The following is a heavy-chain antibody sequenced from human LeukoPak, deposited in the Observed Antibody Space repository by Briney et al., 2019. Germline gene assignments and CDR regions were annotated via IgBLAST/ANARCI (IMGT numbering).Heavy chain of an antibody. D-gene: IGHD5-12*01. J-gene: IGHJ4*02. CDR2: MNPNSGAT. CDR3: ARSGITTIPNFDY. Sequence: RASVKVSCKASGYTFTSYDINWVRQATGQGLEWMGWMNPNSGATNNAQKFQGRVTLSRDTSISTAYMELSKLRSDDTAVYYCARSGITTIPNFDYWGQGTLVTVSS. CDR1: GYTFTSYD. V-gene: IGHV1-2*02.